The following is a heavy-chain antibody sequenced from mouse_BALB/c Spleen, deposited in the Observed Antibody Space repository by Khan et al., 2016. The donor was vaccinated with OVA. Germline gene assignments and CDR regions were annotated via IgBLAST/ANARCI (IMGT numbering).Heavy chain of an antibody. CDR3: IRTPGYYGSGYFDY. CDR2: ISSGGSYT. CDR1: GFTFSSYA. J-gene: IGHJ2*01. D-gene: IGHD1-1*01. V-gene: IGHV5-9-3*01. Sequence: EVELVESGGGLVKPGGSLKLSCEASGFTFSSYAMSWVRQTPEKRLVWVATISSGGSYTFYPDSVKGRFTISRDNANNTLYLQMSSLRSEDTAIYYCIRTPGYYGSGYFDYWGQGTALTVSS.